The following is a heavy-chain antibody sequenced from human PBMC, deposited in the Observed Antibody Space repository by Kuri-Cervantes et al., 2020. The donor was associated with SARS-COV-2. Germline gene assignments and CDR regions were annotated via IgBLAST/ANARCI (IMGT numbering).Heavy chain of an antibody. J-gene: IGHJ5*02. CDR1: GESFSGYY. CDR2: VNHRGST. V-gene: IGHV4-34*01. CDR3: ARGKSFDP. Sequence: SETLSLTCAFYGESFSGYYWNWIRQSPGKGLEWIGEVNHRGSTNYNPSLKSRVTISVDTSSKQFSLNLSSVTAADTAVYYCARGKSFDPWGQGTLVTVSS.